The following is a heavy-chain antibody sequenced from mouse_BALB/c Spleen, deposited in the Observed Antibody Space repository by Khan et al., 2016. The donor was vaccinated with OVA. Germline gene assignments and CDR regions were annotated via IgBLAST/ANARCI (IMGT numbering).Heavy chain of an antibody. CDR3: ASLTPY. CDR2: INPYNGYA. V-gene: IGHV1S137*01. D-gene: IGHD4-1*01. Sequence: QVQLKQSGPEVVRPGVSVKISCKGSGYTFTDYAVHWVKQSHAKSLEWIGVINPYNGYANYNQKFKGKATMTVDKSSSTAYMELARLTSEDSASYFCASLTPYWGQGTLVTVSA. CDR1: GYTFTDYA. J-gene: IGHJ3*01.